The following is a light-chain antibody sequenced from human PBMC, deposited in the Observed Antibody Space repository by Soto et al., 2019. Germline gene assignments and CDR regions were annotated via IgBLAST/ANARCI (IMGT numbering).Light chain of an antibody. CDR2: DVS. CDR1: QSLSSW. J-gene: IGKJ1*01. CDR3: QQYNTYSRGT. Sequence: DIQMTQSPSTLSASVGDRVTITCRASQSLSSWLAWYQQKPGKAPKLLIYDVSSLESWVPSRFSGSGSGTEFNLTISSLQPDDFATYYCQQYNTYSRGTFGQGTKVEIK. V-gene: IGKV1-5*01.